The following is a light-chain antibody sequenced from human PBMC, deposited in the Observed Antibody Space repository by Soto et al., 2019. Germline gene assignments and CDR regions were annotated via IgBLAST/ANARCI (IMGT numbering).Light chain of an antibody. J-gene: IGLJ2*01. V-gene: IGLV1-40*01. CDR1: SSNIGAGYD. CDR2: GNT. Sequence: QSVLTQPPSVSGAPGQRVTISCTGSSSNIGAGYDVHWYQHLPGTAPKLLIYGNTNRPSGVPDRFSGSKSSTSASLAITGLQADDEAVYYCQSYDSGLTGSVFGGGTKVTVL. CDR3: QSYDSGLTGSV.